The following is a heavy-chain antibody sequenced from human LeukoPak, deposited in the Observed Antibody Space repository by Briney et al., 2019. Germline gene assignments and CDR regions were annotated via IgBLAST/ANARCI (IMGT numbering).Heavy chain of an antibody. CDR3: TRDHGLDV. Sequence: PGGSLRLSCAASGFTFSSYWMSWVRQAPGKGLMWVSQINSDGSATSCADPVKGRCTISRDNAKNMLYLEMNSLRVEDTAVYFCTRDHGLDVWGQGTTATVSS. V-gene: IGHV3-74*01. CDR2: INSDGSAT. CDR1: GFTFSSYW. J-gene: IGHJ6*02.